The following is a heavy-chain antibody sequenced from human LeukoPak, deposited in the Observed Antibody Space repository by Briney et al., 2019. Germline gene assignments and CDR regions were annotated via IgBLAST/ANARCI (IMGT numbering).Heavy chain of an antibody. CDR2: FDIEDGET. CDR3: AKPLIAAPNNHDAFDI. J-gene: IGHJ3*02. CDR1: GFTVTALS. D-gene: IGHD6-6*01. V-gene: IGHV1-24*01. Sequence: ASVKVSCKVSGFTVTALSIHWVRQAPGTGLEWMGGFDIEDGETINEQKFQGRVTMTEDSSTDTAYMELSSLRSEDTAVYYCAKPLIAAPNNHDAFDIWGQGTMVTVSS.